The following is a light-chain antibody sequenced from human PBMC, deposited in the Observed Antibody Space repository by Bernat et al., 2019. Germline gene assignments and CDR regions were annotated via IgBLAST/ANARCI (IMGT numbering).Light chain of an antibody. J-gene: IGKJ2*01. CDR1: QDIGDS. V-gene: IGKV1-39*01. Sequence: QVTQSPSSLSASVGDRVTISCRASQDIGDSLNWYQQKPGGVPKLPIYLASDLETGVPSRFSGSGSGTEFTLTISSLQPEDFATYYCQQSYTTSSYTFGLGTKVKIK. CDR2: LAS. CDR3: QQSYTTSSYT.